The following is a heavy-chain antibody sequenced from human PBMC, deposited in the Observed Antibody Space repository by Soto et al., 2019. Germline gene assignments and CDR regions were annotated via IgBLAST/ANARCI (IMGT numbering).Heavy chain of an antibody. J-gene: IGHJ4*02. CDR3: ARVESASSLDY. CDR1: GGSINSGAHY. CDR2: IYYSGDT. V-gene: IGHV4-31*03. Sequence: QVQLQESGPGLVKPSQTLSLTCTVSGGSINSGAHYWSWLRQHPGKGLEWIGYIYYSGDTQYNPSLKSRVTISLDTSKNQFSLKLNSVTAADTAVYYCARVESASSLDYWGQGTLVTVSS. D-gene: IGHD6-6*01.